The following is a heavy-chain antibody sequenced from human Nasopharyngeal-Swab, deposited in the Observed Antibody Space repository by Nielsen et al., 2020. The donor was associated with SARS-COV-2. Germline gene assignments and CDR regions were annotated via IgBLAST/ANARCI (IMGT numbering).Heavy chain of an antibody. J-gene: IGHJ4*02. Sequence: KVSCKGSGYIFTSYWIGWVRQMPGKGLEWMGIIYPADSDSRYSLSFQGQVSISVDKSISTAYLQWNTLEASDTAIYYCVRRAFSASYCYFDYWGPGTLVTVSS. CDR1: GYIFTSYW. CDR3: VRRAFSASYCYFDY. D-gene: IGHD1-26*01. V-gene: IGHV5-51*01. CDR2: IYPADSDS.